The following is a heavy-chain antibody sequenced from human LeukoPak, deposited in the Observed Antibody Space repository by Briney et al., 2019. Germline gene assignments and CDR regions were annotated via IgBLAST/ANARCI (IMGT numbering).Heavy chain of an antibody. CDR1: GFTVNSNF. CDR3: ARGKGGQWLLPPVDY. Sequence: GGSLRLSCAASGFTVNSNFMSWVRQAPGKGLEWVSLIYSGGTTYYPDSVKGRFTISRDNSKNTLYLQMNSLRAEDTVVYYCARGKGGQWLLPPVDYWGQGTLVTVSS. J-gene: IGHJ4*02. D-gene: IGHD6-19*01. CDR2: IYSGGTT. V-gene: IGHV3-53*01.